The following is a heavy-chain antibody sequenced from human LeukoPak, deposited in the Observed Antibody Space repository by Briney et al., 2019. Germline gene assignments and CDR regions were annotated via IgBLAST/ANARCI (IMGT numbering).Heavy chain of an antibody. CDR2: ISSSSSYI. J-gene: IGHJ4*02. CDR1: GFTFSSYA. Sequence: PGGSLRLSCAASGFTFSSYAMSWVRQAPGKGLEWVSSISSSSSYIYYADSVKGRFTISRDNAKNSLYLQMNSLRAEDTAVYYCARGSKRATVVKGPFDYWGQGTLVTVSS. D-gene: IGHD4-23*01. CDR3: ARGSKRATVVKGPFDY. V-gene: IGHV3-21*01.